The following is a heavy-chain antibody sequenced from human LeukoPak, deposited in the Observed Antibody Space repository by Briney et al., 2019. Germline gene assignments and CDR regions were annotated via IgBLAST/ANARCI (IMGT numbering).Heavy chain of an antibody. CDR1: GGTFSSYA. J-gene: IGHJ4*02. CDR3: AVIGRAAPSFDY. CDR2: IIPIFGTA. V-gene: IGHV1-69*06. D-gene: IGHD2-21*01. Sequence: ASVKVSCKASGGTFSSYAISWVRQAPGQGLEWMGGIIPIFGTANYAQKFQGRVTITADKSTSTAYMELSSLRSEDTAVYYCAVIGRAAPSFDYWGQGTLVTVSS.